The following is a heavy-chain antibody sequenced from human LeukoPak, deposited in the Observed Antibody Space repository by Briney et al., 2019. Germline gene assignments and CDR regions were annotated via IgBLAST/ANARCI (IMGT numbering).Heavy chain of an antibody. CDR1: GFTFSDYY. CDR2: ITNNGSSI. Sequence: GGSLRLSCEASGFTFSDYYMSWIRQAPGKGLEWVSYITNNGSSIYYADSLRGRFTVSRDNAKNSLSLHMNSLRGEDTAVYYCARDRERGYCSGGGCYSVAAFDVWGQGTRVTVSS. J-gene: IGHJ3*01. CDR3: ARDRERGYCSGGGCYSVAAFDV. D-gene: IGHD2-15*01. V-gene: IGHV3-11*01.